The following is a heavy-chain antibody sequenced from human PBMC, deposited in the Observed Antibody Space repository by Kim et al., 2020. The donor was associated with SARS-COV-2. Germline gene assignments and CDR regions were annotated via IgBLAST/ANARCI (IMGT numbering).Heavy chain of an antibody. V-gene: IGHV1-8*01. Sequence: ASVKVSCKASGYTFTSYDINWVRQATGQGLEWMGWMNPNSGNTGYAQKFQGRVTMTRNTSISTAYMELSSPRSEDTAVYYCARGARYSGYDYAYWGQGTLVTVSS. CDR3: ARGARYSGYDYAY. CDR2: MNPNSGNT. CDR1: GYTFTSYD. D-gene: IGHD5-12*01. J-gene: IGHJ4*02.